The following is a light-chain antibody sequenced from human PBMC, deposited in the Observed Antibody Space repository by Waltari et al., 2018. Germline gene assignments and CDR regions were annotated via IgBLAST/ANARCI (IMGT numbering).Light chain of an antibody. Sequence: DIQMTQSPPSLSASLGDKVTITCRASQTIDRYLNWYHQKPGKAPKLLIYAASTLQSGVPSRFSGSGSGTDFTLTIIGLQPEDFATYFCQQSYRSPWTFGQGTRVDIK. J-gene: IGKJ1*01. V-gene: IGKV1-39*01. CDR1: QTIDRY. CDR2: AAS. CDR3: QQSYRSPWT.